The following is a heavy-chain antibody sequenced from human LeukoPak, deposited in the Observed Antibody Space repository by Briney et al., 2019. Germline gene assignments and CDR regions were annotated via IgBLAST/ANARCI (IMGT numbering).Heavy chain of an antibody. Sequence: PSETLSLTCAVYGGSFSGYYWSWIRQPSGKGLEWIGEINHSGSTNCNPSLKSRVTISVDTSKNQFSLKLSSVTAADMAVYYCARGLVVVVPAATHPSHYDYWGQGTLVTVSS. CDR1: GGSFSGYY. CDR2: INHSGST. CDR3: ARGLVVVVPAATHPSHYDY. J-gene: IGHJ4*02. V-gene: IGHV4-34*01. D-gene: IGHD2-2*01.